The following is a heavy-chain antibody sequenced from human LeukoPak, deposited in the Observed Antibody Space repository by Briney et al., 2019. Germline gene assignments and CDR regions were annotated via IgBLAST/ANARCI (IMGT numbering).Heavy chain of an antibody. J-gene: IGHJ5*02. V-gene: IGHV4-59*01. Sequence: SETLSLTCSVFGGCMSSYYWSWIRQPPGKGLEWIGYIYYSGSTNYNPSLKSRVTISLDTAKTQFSLKLTSVTAADTAMYYCARVGSGYDHWGQGTLVTVSS. CDR1: GGCMSSYY. CDR2: IYYSGST. CDR3: ARVGSGYDH. D-gene: IGHD5-12*01.